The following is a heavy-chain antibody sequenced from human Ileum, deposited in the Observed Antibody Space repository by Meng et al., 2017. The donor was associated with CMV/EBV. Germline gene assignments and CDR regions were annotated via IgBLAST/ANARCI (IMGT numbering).Heavy chain of an antibody. D-gene: IGHD2-2*02. J-gene: IGHJ6*02. Sequence: GESLKISCAASGFTFSSYAMSWVRQAPGKGLEWVSAISGSGGSTYYADSVKGRFTISRDNSKNTLYLQMNSLRAEDTDVYYCAKTVADIVVVPATIHHYGMDVWGQGTTVTVSS. CDR1: GFTFSSYA. CDR2: ISGSGGST. V-gene: IGHV3-23*01. CDR3: AKTVADIVVVPATIHHYGMDV.